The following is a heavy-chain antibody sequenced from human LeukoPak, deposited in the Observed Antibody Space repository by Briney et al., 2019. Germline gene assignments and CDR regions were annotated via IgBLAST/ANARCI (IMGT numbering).Heavy chain of an antibody. V-gene: IGHV1-2*02. Sequence: ASVKVSCKASGYTFTGYYMHWVRQAPGQGLEWMGWINPNSGGTNYAQKFQGRVTMTRDTSISTAYMEPSRLRSDDTAVYYCARDLTGTTGWFDPWGQGTLVTVSS. J-gene: IGHJ5*02. D-gene: IGHD1-7*01. CDR3: ARDLTGTTGWFDP. CDR2: INPNSGGT. CDR1: GYTFTGYY.